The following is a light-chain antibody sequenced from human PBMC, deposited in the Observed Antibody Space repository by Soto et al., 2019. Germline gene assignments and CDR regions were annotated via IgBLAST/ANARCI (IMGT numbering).Light chain of an antibody. CDR3: HEYNSYS. Sequence: DIQMTQSPSTLPSSVGDRVTITCRASQSISNWLAWYQQKPGKAPKLLIYHASTLESGVPSRFSGSGSGTEFTLTISSLQPYDFATYDFHEYNSYSFGQGTKVEIK. J-gene: IGKJ1*01. CDR2: HAS. V-gene: IGKV1-5*01. CDR1: QSISNW.